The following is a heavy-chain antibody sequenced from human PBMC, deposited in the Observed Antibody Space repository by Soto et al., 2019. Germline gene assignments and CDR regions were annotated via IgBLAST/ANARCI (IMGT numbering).Heavy chain of an antibody. CDR1: GFTFSSYA. CDR2: ISYDGSNK. D-gene: IGHD2-15*01. V-gene: IGHV3-30-3*01. CDR3: ARDACSGGSCYSSHYYYYGMDV. J-gene: IGHJ6*02. Sequence: QVQLVESGGGVVQPGRSLRLSCAASGFTFSSYAMHWVRQAPGKGLEWVAVISYDGSNKYYADSVKGRVTISRDNSKNTLYLQMNSLRAEDTAVYYCARDACSGGSCYSSHYYYYGMDVWGQGTTVTVSS.